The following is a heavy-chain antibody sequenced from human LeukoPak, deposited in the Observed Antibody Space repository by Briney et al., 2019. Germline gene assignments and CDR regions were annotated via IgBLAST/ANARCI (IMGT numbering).Heavy chain of an antibody. J-gene: IGHJ5*02. Sequence: SETLSLTCSVSGGSMKNSFWSWIRQPPGKGLEWIGYVSDTGITNSNPSHKSRVTFSIDTSKDQFYLKLRSVAAADTALYFCARNRFQLSGAYWFDPWGRGTLVTVSS. V-gene: IGHV4-59*01. CDR1: GGSMKNSF. CDR2: VSDTGIT. D-gene: IGHD2/OR15-2a*01. CDR3: ARNRFQLSGAYWFDP.